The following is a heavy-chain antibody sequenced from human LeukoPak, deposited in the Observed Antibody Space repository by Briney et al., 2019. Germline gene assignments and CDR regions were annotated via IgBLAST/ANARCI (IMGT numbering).Heavy chain of an antibody. D-gene: IGHD5-24*01. CDR3: ARIEMATTYFDY. Sequence: PSETLSLTCTVSGGSISSYYWGWIRQPPGKGLEWIGSIYYSGSTYYNPSLKSRVTISVDTSKNQFSLKLSSVTAADTAVYYCARIEMATTYFDYWGQGTLVTVSS. CDR1: GGSISSYY. J-gene: IGHJ4*02. CDR2: IYYSGST. V-gene: IGHV4-39*07.